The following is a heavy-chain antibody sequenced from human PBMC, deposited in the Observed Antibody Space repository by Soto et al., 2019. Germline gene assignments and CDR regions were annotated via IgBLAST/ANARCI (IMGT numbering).Heavy chain of an antibody. D-gene: IGHD4-17*01. Sequence: LTCTVSGGSISRYQWSWIRQPPGKGLEWIGGYSGFTNYNPSLESRATISVDHSKNQFFLTLRSVTAADTAVYYCARDYGDYSFFFDYWGQGALVTVSS. J-gene: IGHJ4*02. V-gene: IGHV4-59*01. CDR2: YSGFT. CDR1: GGSISRYQ. CDR3: ARDYGDYSFFFDY.